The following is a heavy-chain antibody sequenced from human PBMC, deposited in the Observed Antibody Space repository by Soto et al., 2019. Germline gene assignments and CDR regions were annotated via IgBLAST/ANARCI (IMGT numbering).Heavy chain of an antibody. CDR3: ARASSCAYDSCAFDP. Sequence: SETLSLTCTVSGDSISSSYWSWIRQSPGKGLEWIGYIYYSGSTNYNASLKSRVTISVDTSKNQFSLKLSSVTAADTAVYYCARASSCAYDSCAFDPWGQGTLVTVSS. J-gene: IGHJ5*02. CDR2: IYYSGST. CDR1: GDSISSSY. V-gene: IGHV4-59*01. D-gene: IGHD3-16*01.